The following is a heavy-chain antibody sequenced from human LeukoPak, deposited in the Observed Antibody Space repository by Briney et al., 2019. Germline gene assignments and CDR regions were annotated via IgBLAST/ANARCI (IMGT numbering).Heavy chain of an antibody. CDR1: GFTFSSYS. CDR3: ARGSMATNGDYFDY. CDR2: IRSSSSYM. Sequence: PGGSLRLSCVASGFTFSSYSMNWVRQTPGKGLEWVSSIRSSSSYMCYADSVKGRFTISRDNAKNSLYLQMNSLRAEDTAVYYCARGSMATNGDYFDYWGQGTLVTVSS. V-gene: IGHV3-21*01. D-gene: IGHD5-24*01. J-gene: IGHJ4*02.